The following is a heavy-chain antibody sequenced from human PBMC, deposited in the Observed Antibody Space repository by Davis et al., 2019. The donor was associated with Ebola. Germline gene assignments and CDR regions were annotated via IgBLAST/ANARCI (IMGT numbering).Heavy chain of an antibody. CDR3: ARGPSTGNSFSY. Sequence: GESLKISCAASGFTFSNNGMHWVRQAPGKGLEWVAVISYDGSNKYYGDSVKGRFTISRDNSKNTLYLQMNSLRAEDTAVYYCARGPSTGNSFSYWGQGTLVTVSS. CDR1: GFTFSNNG. V-gene: IGHV3-30*03. D-gene: IGHD6-13*01. CDR2: ISYDGSNK. J-gene: IGHJ4*02.